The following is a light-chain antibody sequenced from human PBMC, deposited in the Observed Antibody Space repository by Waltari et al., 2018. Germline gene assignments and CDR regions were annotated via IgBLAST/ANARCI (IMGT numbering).Light chain of an antibody. Sequence: IQMTQSPSTLSASAGDRVVITCRASQSVNTWLAWYQQRPGKAPNLLIYRASSLQSGVPSRFSGRGSGTEFTLTINSLQPEDFATYYCRQSYSTLWTFGQGTKVEIK. CDR3: RQSYSTLWT. J-gene: IGKJ1*01. V-gene: IGKV1-5*03. CDR2: RAS. CDR1: QSVNTW.